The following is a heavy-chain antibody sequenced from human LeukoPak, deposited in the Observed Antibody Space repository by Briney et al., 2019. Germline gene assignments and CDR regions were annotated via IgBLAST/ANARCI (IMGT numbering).Heavy chain of an antibody. D-gene: IGHD3-10*02. V-gene: IGHV3-30*14. Sequence: GGSLRLSCAASGFTFSSYAMHWVRQAPGKGLEWVAVISYDGSNKYYADSVKGRFTISRDNSKNTLYLQMNSLRAEDTAVYYCARAPVPVNAFDIWGQGTMVTVSS. CDR1: GFTFSSYA. CDR3: ARAPVPVNAFDI. CDR2: ISYDGSNK. J-gene: IGHJ3*02.